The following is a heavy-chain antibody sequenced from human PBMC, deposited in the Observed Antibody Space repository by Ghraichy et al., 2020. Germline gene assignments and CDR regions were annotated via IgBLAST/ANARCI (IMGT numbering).Heavy chain of an antibody. CDR1: GFTFSSYA. Sequence: SCAASGFTFSSYAMSWVRQAPGKGLEWVSAISGSGGSTYYADSVKGRFTISRDNSKNTLYLQMNSLRAEDTAVYYCAPKVAYYYYYGMDVWGQGTTVTVSS. J-gene: IGHJ6*02. D-gene: IGHD5-12*01. V-gene: IGHV3-23*01. CDR3: APKVAYYYYYGMDV. CDR2: ISGSGGST.